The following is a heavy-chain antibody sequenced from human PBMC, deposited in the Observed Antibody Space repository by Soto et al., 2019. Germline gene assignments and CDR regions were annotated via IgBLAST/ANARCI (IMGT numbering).Heavy chain of an antibody. D-gene: IGHD6-13*01. J-gene: IGHJ4*02. CDR1: GFTFDDYA. V-gene: IGHV3-9*01. CDR2: ISWNSGSI. CDR3: AKAPKLTYSSSWQDYFDY. Sequence: GGSLRLSCAASGFTFDDYAMHRVRQAPGKGLEWVSGISWNSGSIGYADSVKGRFTISRDNAKNSLYLQMNSLRAEDTALYYFAKAPKLTYSSSWQDYFDYWGQGTLVTVSS.